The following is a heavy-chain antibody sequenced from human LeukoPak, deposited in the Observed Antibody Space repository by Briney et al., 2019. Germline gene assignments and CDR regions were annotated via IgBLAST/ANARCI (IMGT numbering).Heavy chain of an antibody. Sequence: GGSLRLSCAASGFTFSSYGMHWVRQAPGKGLEWVAVTSYDGSNKYYADSVKGRFTISRDNSRNTLYLQMNSLRAEDTAVYYCARVGDGYNYGGYYFDYWGQGTLVTVSS. J-gene: IGHJ4*02. CDR2: TSYDGSNK. V-gene: IGHV3-30*03. CDR3: ARVGDGYNYGGYYFDY. CDR1: GFTFSSYG. D-gene: IGHD5-24*01.